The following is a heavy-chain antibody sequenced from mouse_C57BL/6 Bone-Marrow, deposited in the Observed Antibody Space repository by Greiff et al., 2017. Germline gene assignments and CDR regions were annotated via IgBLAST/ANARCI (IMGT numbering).Heavy chain of an antibody. CDR3: ARTAYYGNCAWFAY. CDR1: GYAFSSSW. V-gene: IGHV1-82*01. CDR2: IYPGDGDT. D-gene: IGHD2-10*01. J-gene: IGHJ3*01. Sequence: QVQLQQSGPELVKPGASVKISCKASGYAFSSSWMNWVKQRPGQGLEWIGRIYPGDGDTNYNGKFKGKATLTADKSSSTAYLQLSSLTSADSAVYFWARTAYYGNCAWFAYWGQGTLVTVSA.